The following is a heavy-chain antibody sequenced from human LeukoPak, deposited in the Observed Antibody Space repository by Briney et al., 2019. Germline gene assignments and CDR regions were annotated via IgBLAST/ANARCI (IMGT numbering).Heavy chain of an antibody. V-gene: IGHV4-4*07. Sequence: SETLSLTCTVSGGSISSYYWSWIRQPAGKALEWIGRIYTSGSTNYNPSLKSRVTMSVDTSKNQFSLKLSSVTAADTAVYYCARGTFMATVTHHANWFDPWGQGTLVTVSS. CDR3: ARGTFMATVTHHANWFDP. CDR2: IYTSGST. D-gene: IGHD4-4*01. CDR1: GGSISSYY. J-gene: IGHJ5*02.